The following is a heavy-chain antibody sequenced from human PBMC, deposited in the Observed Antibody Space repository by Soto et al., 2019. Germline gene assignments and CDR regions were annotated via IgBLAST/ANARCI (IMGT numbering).Heavy chain of an antibody. CDR2: ISGSGGST. CDR3: AEQMTHSLADY. CDR1: GFTFSSYA. J-gene: IGHJ4*02. V-gene: IGHV3-23*01. Sequence: PGGSLSLSCAASGFTFSSYAMSWVRQAPGQGLEWVSAISGSGGSTYYADSVKGRFSISRDNSKSTLYLQMNSLRAEDTSVYYYAEQMTHSLADYWGKGGLVTVCS.